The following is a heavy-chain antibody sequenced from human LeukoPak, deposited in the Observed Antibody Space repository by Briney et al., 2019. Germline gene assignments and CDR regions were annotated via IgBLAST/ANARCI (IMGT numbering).Heavy chain of an antibody. J-gene: IGHJ4*02. V-gene: IGHV3-21*01. CDR2: ISSGSTYI. Sequence: GGSLRLSCAASGFTFSSYNMNWVRQAPGKGLEWVSSISSGSTYIYYADSMKGRFTLSRDNAKNSLYLQMNSLRAEDTAVYYCARARSGSYAGIDYWGQGTLVTVSS. CDR1: GFTFSSYN. CDR3: ARARSGSYAGIDY. D-gene: IGHD1-26*01.